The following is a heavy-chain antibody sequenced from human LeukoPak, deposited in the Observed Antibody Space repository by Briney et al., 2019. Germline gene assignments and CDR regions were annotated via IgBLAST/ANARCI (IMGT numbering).Heavy chain of an antibody. Sequence: GGSLRLSCAASGFTFSSYAMSWVRQAPGKGLEWVSAISGSGGSTYYADSVKGRFTISRDNSKNTLYLQMNSLRAEDTAVYYCAKDLHSSRWVGYFDYWGQGTLVTVSS. V-gene: IGHV3-23*01. CDR3: AKDLHSSRWVGYFDY. CDR2: ISGSGGST. J-gene: IGHJ4*02. CDR1: GFTFSSYA. D-gene: IGHD6-13*01.